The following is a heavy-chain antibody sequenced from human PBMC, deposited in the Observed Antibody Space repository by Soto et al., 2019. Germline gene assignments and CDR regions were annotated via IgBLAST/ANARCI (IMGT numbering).Heavy chain of an antibody. CDR2: ISSTTNYI. Sequence: GSLRLSCAASGFTFTRYSMNWVRQAPGKGLEWVSSISSTTNYIYYGDSMKGRFTISRDNAKNSLYLEMNSLRAEDTAVYYCARDRIAIFRGGMDVWGQGTTVTVSS. CDR3: ARDRIAIFRGGMDV. CDR1: GFTFTRYS. J-gene: IGHJ6*02. D-gene: IGHD2-21*01. V-gene: IGHV3-21*06.